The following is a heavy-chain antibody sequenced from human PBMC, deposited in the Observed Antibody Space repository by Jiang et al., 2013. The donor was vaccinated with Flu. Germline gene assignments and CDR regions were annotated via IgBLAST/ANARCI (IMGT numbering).Heavy chain of an antibody. V-gene: IGHV3-66*01. D-gene: IGHD3-3*01. Sequence: SWVRQASREGAWSGSSIIYSGGSTYYAGSVKGRFTISRDNSKNTLYLQMNSLRAEDTAVYYCAEIGSNFASPTSFDHWGRGTLVTVSS. CDR3: AEIGSNFASPTSFDH. J-gene: IGHJ4*02. CDR2: IYSGGST.